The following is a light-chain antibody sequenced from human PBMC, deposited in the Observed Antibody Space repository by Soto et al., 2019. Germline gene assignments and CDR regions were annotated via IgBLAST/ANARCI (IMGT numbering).Light chain of an antibody. CDR3: QQYDNSPIT. V-gene: IGKV1-39*01. Sequence: QLTQSPSSLSASVGDRVTITCRARQSISTYLNWYQQKPGKAPNLLIYTASTLQGGVPSRFSGSGSETDFTLTISRLEPEDFAVYYCQQYDNSPITFGQGTRLEIK. CDR2: TAS. J-gene: IGKJ5*01. CDR1: QSISTY.